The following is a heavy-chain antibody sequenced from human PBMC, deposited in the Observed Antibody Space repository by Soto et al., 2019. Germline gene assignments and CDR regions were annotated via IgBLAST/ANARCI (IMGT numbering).Heavy chain of an antibody. D-gene: IGHD3-22*01. V-gene: IGHV3-21*01. J-gene: IGHJ4*02. CDR2: ISSSSSYI. CDR3: ARVNYYDSSGYHTPYFDY. Sequence: GGSLRLSCAASGFTFSSYSMNWVRQAPGKGLEWVSSISSSSSYIYYADSVKGRFTISRDNAKNSLYLQMNSLRAEDTAVYYCARVNYYDSSGYHTPYFDYRGQGTLVTVSS. CDR1: GFTFSSYS.